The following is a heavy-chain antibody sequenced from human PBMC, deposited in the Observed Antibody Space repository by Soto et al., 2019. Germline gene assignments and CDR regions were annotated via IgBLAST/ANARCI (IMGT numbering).Heavy chain of an antibody. CDR3: ARGDKPLGYSSSWGFDY. V-gene: IGHV4-4*02. Sequence: SETLSLTCAVSGGSIISSNWWSWVRQPPGKGLEWIGEIYYSGNTNANPSLKSRVTLSLDKSKNHFSLMLSSVTAADTAVYYCARGDKPLGYSSSWGFDYWGQGTLVTVSS. CDR1: GGSIISSNW. D-gene: IGHD6-13*01. CDR2: IYYSGNT. J-gene: IGHJ4*02.